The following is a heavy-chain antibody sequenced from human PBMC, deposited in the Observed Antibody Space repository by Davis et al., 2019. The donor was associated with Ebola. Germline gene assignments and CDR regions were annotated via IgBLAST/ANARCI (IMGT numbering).Heavy chain of an antibody. V-gene: IGHV4-59*08. CDR2: IYYSGST. CDR1: GGSISSYY. CDR3: ARHGGFGELLYYYGMDV. D-gene: IGHD3-10*01. Sequence: SETLSLTCTVSGGSISSYYWSWIRQPPEKGLEWIGYIYYSGSTNYNPSLKSRVTISVDTSKNQFSLKLSSVTAADTAVYYCARHGGFGELLYYYGMDVWGQGTTVTVSS. J-gene: IGHJ6*02.